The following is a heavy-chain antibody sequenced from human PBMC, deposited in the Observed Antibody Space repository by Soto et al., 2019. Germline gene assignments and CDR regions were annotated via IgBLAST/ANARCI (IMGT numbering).Heavy chain of an antibody. J-gene: IGHJ5*02. CDR3: ARGNTWQLTTWWFDP. D-gene: IGHD6-6*01. V-gene: IGHV1-8*01. Sequence: ASVKVSCKASGYTFTSYDINWVRQATGQGLEWMGWMNPNSGNTGYAQKFQGRVTITRNTSISTAYMGVSSLRSEDTAVYYCARGNTWQLTTWWFDPWGQGTLVTVSS. CDR1: GYTFTSYD. CDR2: MNPNSGNT.